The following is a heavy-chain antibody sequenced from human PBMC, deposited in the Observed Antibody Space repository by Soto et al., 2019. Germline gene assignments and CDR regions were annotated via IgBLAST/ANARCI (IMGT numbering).Heavy chain of an antibody. Sequence: GSLRLSCVPAGFCCSEYVMPWVRQDPGKGLEGVAVISYDASTQYYADSVKGRFTISRDDSKNTLFLQMNSLRAEDTAVYYCAREKSISIVGGSPVYYIDGWGQGTMVTVSS. D-gene: IGHD3-3*01. CDR3: AREKSISIVGGSPVYYIDG. CDR2: ISYDASTQ. CDR1: GFCCSEYV. J-gene: IGHJ4*02. V-gene: IGHV3-33*01.